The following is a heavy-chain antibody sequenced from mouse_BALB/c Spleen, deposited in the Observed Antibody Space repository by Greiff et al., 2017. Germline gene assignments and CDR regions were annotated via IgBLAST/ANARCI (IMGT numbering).Heavy chain of an antibody. Sequence: QVQLQQPGAELVMPGASVKMSCKASGYTFTDYWMHWVKQRPGQGLEWIGAIDTSDSYTSYNQKFKGKATLTVDESSSTAYMQLSSLTSEDSAVYYCARGGGYYGSSYYFDDWGQGTTLTVSS. D-gene: IGHD1-1*01. CDR1: GYTFTDYW. CDR2: IDTSDSYT. V-gene: IGHV1-69*01. CDR3: ARGGGYYGSSYYFDD. J-gene: IGHJ2*01.